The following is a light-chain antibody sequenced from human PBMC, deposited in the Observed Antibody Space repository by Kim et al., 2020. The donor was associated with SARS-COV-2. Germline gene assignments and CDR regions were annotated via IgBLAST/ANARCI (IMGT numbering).Light chain of an antibody. Sequence: PGHSLTISCTGINDIGGYNYVSWYQHHPGRVPKLIIYDVSKRPSGISARFSGSQSGNTASLTISGLQAEDEGDYYCGSYTSSITVVFGGGTQLTVL. CDR3: GSYTSSITVV. J-gene: IGLJ3*02. CDR2: DVS. V-gene: IGLV2-14*03. CDR1: NDIGGYNY.